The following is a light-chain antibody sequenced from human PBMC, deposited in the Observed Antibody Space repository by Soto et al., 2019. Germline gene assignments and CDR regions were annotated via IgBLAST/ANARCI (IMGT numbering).Light chain of an antibody. V-gene: IGKV1-39*01. Sequence: DIQMTQSPSSLHASVGDRVTITCRASQSISSYLNWYQQKPGKAPKLLIYAASSLQSGVPSRFSGSGSGTDFTLTISSLQPEDFATYYCQQSYSTPWTFGQGTKVEIK. CDR3: QQSYSTPWT. CDR2: AAS. J-gene: IGKJ1*01. CDR1: QSISSY.